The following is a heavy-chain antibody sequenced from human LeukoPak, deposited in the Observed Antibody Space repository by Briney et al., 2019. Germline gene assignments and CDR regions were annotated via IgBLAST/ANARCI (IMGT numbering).Heavy chain of an antibody. CDR1: GFTFSNYW. CDR2: IKQDGSEK. V-gene: IGHV3-7*01. CDR3: ARDKVVGATYLDY. Sequence: GGSLRLSCAASGFTFSNYWMSWVRQAPGKGLEWVANIKQDGSEKYYVDSVKGRFTVSRDNAKNSVYLQMNSLRAEDTAVYYCARDKVVGATYLDYWGQGTLVTVSS. D-gene: IGHD2-15*01. J-gene: IGHJ4*02.